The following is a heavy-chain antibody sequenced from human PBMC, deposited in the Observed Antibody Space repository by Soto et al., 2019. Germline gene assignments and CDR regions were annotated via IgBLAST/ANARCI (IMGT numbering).Heavy chain of an antibody. D-gene: IGHD2-2*02. J-gene: IGHJ5*02. Sequence: GGSLRLSCAGYGSTFSSYEMNWVRQAPGKGLEWVSFISGSGTTTYYADSVRGRFTISRDNTKNSLYLQMNSLSAEDTGVYYCTRVLYGTSWGQGTLVTVSS. CDR2: ISGSGTTT. V-gene: IGHV3-48*03. CDR3: TRVLYGTS. CDR1: GSTFSSYE.